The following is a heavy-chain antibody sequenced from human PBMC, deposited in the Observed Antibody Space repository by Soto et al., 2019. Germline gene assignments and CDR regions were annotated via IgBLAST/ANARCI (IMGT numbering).Heavy chain of an antibody. CDR1: GDSVSSNIAA. J-gene: IGHJ4*02. V-gene: IGHV6-1*01. CDR2: TYCRSKWYN. D-gene: IGHD6-19*01. Sequence: PSQTLSLTCAISGDSVSSNIAAWNWIRQSPSRSLEWLGRTYCRSKWYNDYAVSVKSRITINPDTSKNQFSLQLNSVTPEDTAVYYCARDSRLSHSSGWLFDYWGQGTLVTVSS. CDR3: ARDSRLSHSSGWLFDY.